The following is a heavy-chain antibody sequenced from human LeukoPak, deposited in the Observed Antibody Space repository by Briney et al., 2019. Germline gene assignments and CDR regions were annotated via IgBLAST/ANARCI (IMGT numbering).Heavy chain of an antibody. Sequence: GRSLRLSCAASGFTFSSYGMHWVRQAPGKGLEWVAIIWYDGSNKYYVDSVKGRFTISRDNSENTLYLQMNSLRAEDTAVYYCAREGGDSSSSSFDYWGQGTLVTVSS. J-gene: IGHJ4*02. V-gene: IGHV3-33*01. CDR2: IWYDGSNK. D-gene: IGHD6-6*01. CDR3: AREGGDSSSSSFDY. CDR1: GFTFSSYG.